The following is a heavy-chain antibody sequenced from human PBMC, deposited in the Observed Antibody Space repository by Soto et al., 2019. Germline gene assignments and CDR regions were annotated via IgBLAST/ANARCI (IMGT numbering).Heavy chain of an antibody. CDR1: GFTFSSYA. D-gene: IGHD1-1*01. Sequence: LRLSCAASGFTFSSYAMSWVRQAPGKGLEWVSTISRSGDTTYYADSVKGRFTVSRDNSKNALYLQLNSLRAEDTAAYYCARPFPDNTYYYYGMDVWGQGTTVTVSS. J-gene: IGHJ6*02. V-gene: IGHV3-23*01. CDR3: ARPFPDNTYYYYGMDV. CDR2: ISRSGDTT.